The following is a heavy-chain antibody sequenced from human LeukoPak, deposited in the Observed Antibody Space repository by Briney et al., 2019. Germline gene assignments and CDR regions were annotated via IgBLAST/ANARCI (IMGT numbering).Heavy chain of an antibody. CDR1: GGSLSSYY. J-gene: IGHJ4*02. D-gene: IGHD6-13*01. V-gene: IGHV4-59*01. CDR3: ARDRGTAVDY. CDR2: IYYSGST. Sequence: SETLSLTCTVSGGSLSSYYWSWIRQPPGKGLEWIGYIYYSGSTNYNPSLKSRVTIPVDTSKNQFSLKLSSVTAADTAVYYCARDRGTAVDYWGQGTLVTVSS.